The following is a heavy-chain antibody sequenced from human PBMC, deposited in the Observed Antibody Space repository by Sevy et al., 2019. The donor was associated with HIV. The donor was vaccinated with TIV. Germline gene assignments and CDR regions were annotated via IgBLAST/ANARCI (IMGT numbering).Heavy chain of an antibody. CDR2: ISGSGGYT. CDR1: GFTFSSYA. CDR3: AKEGYESSGYYH. J-gene: IGHJ5*02. D-gene: IGHD3-22*01. Sequence: GGSLRLSCAASGFTFSSYAMTWVRQAPGKGLEWVSAISGSGGYTYYADSVKGRFTISRDNSKKTLDLQMHSLRAEDTAVYYCAKEGYESSGYYHSGQGTLVTVSS. V-gene: IGHV3-23*01.